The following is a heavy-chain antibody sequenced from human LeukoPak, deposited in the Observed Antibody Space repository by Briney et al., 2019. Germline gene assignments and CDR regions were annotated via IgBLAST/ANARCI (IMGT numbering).Heavy chain of an antibody. D-gene: IGHD3-22*01. CDR2: IRSEANSYAT. J-gene: IGHJ4*02. Sequence: GGSLRLSCAASGFTFSGSAVHWVRQASGEGLEWVGRIRSEANSYATAYAASVKGRFTFSRDDSKNTAYLQMNSLKTEDTAVYYCTRRDDSSGHAIDYWGQGTLVTVSS. CDR1: GFTFSGSA. V-gene: IGHV3-73*01. CDR3: TRRDDSSGHAIDY.